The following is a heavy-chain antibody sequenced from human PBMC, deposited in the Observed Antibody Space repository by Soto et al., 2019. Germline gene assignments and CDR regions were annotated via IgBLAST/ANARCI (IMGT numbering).Heavy chain of an antibody. V-gene: IGHV1-18*01. CDR1: GYTFTSYG. CDR3: ARDREIVVVEDAFDI. D-gene: IGHD3-22*01. CDR2: ISAYNGNT. Sequence: ASVKVSCKASGYTFTSYGISWVRQAPGQGLEWMGWISAYNGNTNYAQKLQGRVTMTTDTSTSTAYMELRSLRSDDTAVYYCARDREIVVVEDAFDIWGXGTMVTVSS. J-gene: IGHJ3*02.